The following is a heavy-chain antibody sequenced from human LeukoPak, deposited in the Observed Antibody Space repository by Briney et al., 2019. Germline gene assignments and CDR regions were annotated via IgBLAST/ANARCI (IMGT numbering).Heavy chain of an antibody. J-gene: IGHJ4*02. V-gene: IGHV3-30*18. D-gene: IGHD6-19*01. CDR3: AKAGRSGWYY. Sequence: PGRSLRLSCAASGFTFSSYGMHWVRQAPGKGLEWVAVISYDGSNKYYADSVKGRFTISRDNSKNTLYLQMNSLRAEDTAVYYCAKAGRSGWYYWGQGTLVTVSS. CDR1: GFTFSSYG. CDR2: ISYDGSNK.